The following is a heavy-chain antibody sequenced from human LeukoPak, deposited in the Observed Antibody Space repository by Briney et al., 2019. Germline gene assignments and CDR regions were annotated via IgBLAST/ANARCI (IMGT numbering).Heavy chain of an antibody. CDR1: GFTLTTSW. J-gene: IGHJ4*02. CDR2: INREGSQI. V-gene: IGHV3-7*01. CDR3: ARGGLTAGFDY. Sequence: GGSLRLSCAASGFTLTTSWMTWVRQAPGKGLEWVTNINREGSQIDYMDSVKGRFTISRDSANNALYLQMNSLRAGDTAVYYCARGGLTAGFDYWGQGTLVTVSS.